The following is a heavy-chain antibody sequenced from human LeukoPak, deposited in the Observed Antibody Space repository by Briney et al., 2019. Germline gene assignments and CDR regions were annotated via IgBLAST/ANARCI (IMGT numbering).Heavy chain of an antibody. D-gene: IGHD3-9*01. CDR1: GFTFSSYW. J-gene: IGHJ6*02. CDR3: VRPRNDILSGFHYYYGLDV. CDR2: INSDGRST. V-gene: IGHV3-74*01. Sequence: GGSLRLSCAASGFTFSSYWMHWVRQAPGQGLVWVSRINSDGRSTSYADSVKGRFTIPRDNAKNTLYLQMNSLRAEDTAVYYCVRPRNDILSGFHYYYGLDVWGQGTTVTVSS.